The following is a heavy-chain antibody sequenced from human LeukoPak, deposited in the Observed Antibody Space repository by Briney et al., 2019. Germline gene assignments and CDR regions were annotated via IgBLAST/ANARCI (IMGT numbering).Heavy chain of an antibody. CDR2: IRNKANRYTT. Sequence: GRSLRLSCAASGFTFNDHYMDWVRQAPGKGLEWVGRIRNKANRYTTEYAASVKGRFTISRDDSENSVSLQMNSLKTEDTAVYYCARGGVVATTIFDYWGQGILVTVSS. CDR1: GFTFNDHY. CDR3: ARGGVVATTIFDY. J-gene: IGHJ4*02. V-gene: IGHV3-72*01. D-gene: IGHD5-12*01.